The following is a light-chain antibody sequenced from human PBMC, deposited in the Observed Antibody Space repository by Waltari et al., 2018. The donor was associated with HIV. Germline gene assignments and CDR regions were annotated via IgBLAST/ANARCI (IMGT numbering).Light chain of an antibody. CDR2: EVN. CDR1: SSDVGAYNY. V-gene: IGLV2-11*01. J-gene: IGLJ1*01. Sequence: QSALTQPRSVSGSPGQSVTISCTGTSSDVGAYNYVSWYQQHPGKAPKLMIYEVNKRPSGVPDRFSGSKSGNTASLTISGLQAEDEADYYCCSYAGSYTYVFGTGTKVTVL. CDR3: CSYAGSYTYV.